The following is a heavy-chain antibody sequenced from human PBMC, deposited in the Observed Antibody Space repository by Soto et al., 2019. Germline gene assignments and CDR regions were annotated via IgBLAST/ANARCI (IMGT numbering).Heavy chain of an antibody. J-gene: IGHJ6*03. D-gene: IGHD5-12*01. CDR1: GDTFNDYY. Sequence: QVQLVQSGAEVKKPGASVTVSCRSSGDTFNDYYIHWVRQAPGHGLKWMGWINPNGGVTKYAQKFQGWVTMTRDTSIRTVYMQLSRLRSDDTAVYYCARESGGATATLDYYYFYMDVWGTGTTVTVSS. V-gene: IGHV1-2*04. CDR3: ARESGGATATLDYYYFYMDV. CDR2: INPNGGVT.